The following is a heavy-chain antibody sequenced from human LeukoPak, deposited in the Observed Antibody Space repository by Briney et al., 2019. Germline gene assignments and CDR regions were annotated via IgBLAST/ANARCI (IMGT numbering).Heavy chain of an antibody. CDR3: ARGSSSSWKGFDL. Sequence: GRSLRLSCAASGFTFSSYGMHWVRQAPGKGLEWVAVISYDGSNKYYADSVKGRFTISRDNSKNTLYLQMNSLRVEDTAVYYCARGSSSSWKGFDLWGQGTLVTVSS. CDR2: ISYDGSNK. J-gene: IGHJ4*02. CDR1: GFTFSSYG. V-gene: IGHV3-30*03. D-gene: IGHD6-13*01.